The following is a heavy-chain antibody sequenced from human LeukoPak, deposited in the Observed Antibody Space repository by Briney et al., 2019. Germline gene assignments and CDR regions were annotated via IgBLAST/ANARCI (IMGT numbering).Heavy chain of an antibody. CDR2: IYYSGST. V-gene: IGHV4-38-2*02. Sequence: SETLSLTCTVSGYSISSGYYWGWIRQPPGKGLEWIGYIYYSGSTNYNPSLKSRVTISVDTSKNQFSLKLSSVTAADTAVYYCATTTAYGSGSYSLNYWGQGTLVTVSS. D-gene: IGHD3-10*01. CDR3: ATTTAYGSGSYSLNY. J-gene: IGHJ4*02. CDR1: GYSISSGYY.